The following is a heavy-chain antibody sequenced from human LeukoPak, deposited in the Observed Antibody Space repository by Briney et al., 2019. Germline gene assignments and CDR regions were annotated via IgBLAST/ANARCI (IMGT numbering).Heavy chain of an antibody. D-gene: IGHD3-22*01. J-gene: IGHJ3*02. CDR2: ISGSGGST. Sequence: GGSLRLSCAASGFPFSSYAMSWVRQAPGKGLEWVSTISGSGGSTYYADSVKGRFTISRDNFKNTLYLQMNSLRAEDTAVYYCAKLGYDSSGYYPDAFDIWGQGTMVTVSS. V-gene: IGHV3-23*01. CDR3: AKLGYDSSGYYPDAFDI. CDR1: GFPFSSYA.